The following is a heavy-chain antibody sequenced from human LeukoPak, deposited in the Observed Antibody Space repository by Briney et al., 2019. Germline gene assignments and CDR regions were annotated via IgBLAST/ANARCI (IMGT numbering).Heavy chain of an antibody. CDR1: GFTFSSYA. V-gene: IGHV3-30-3*01. CDR3: ARDLADSYDP. D-gene: IGHD3-3*01. CDR2: ISYDGSNK. J-gene: IGHJ5*02. Sequence: GGSLRLSCAASGFTFSSYAMHWVRQAPGKGLERVAVISYDGSNKYYADSVKGRFTISRDNSKNTLYLQMNSLRAEDTAVYYCARDLADSYDPWGQGTLVTVSS.